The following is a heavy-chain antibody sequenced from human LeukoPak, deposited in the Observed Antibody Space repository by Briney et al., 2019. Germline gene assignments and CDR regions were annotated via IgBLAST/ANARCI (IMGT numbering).Heavy chain of an antibody. CDR1: GYSISSVYY. D-gene: IGHD5-12*01. J-gene: IGHJ4*02. V-gene: IGHV4-38-2*02. CDR3: ATGEIVATPTFDY. CDR2: IYQSGST. Sequence: PSETLSLTCTVSGYSISSVYYCGWIRQPPGKGLEWIGSIYQSGSTYYNPSLKSRVTISVDTSKNQFSLKLSSVTAADTAVYYCATGEIVATPTFDYWGQGTLVTVSS.